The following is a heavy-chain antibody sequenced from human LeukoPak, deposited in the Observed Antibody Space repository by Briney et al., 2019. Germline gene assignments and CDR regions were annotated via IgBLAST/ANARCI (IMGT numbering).Heavy chain of an antibody. CDR3: AKDGSIMITFGGVIAYD. J-gene: IGHJ1*01. CDR1: GFTFSSYA. D-gene: IGHD3-16*02. Sequence: PGGPLRLSCAASGFTFSSYAMSWVRQAPWKGLEWVSAISGSGGSTYYADSVRGRFTISRDNSKNTLYLQMNSLRAEDTAVYYCAKDGSIMITFGGVIAYDWGQGTLVTVSS. V-gene: IGHV3-23*01. CDR2: ISGSGGST.